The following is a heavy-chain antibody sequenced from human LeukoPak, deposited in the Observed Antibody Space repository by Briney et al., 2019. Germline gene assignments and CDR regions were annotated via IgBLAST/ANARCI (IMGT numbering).Heavy chain of an antibody. CDR3: AKSPVAGTGLLGGMDV. Sequence: PGGSLRLSCAASGFTFSSYGMHWVRQAPGKGLEWVAVISYDGSNKYYADSVKGRFTISRDNSKNTLYLQMNSLRAEDTAVYYCAKSPVAGTGLLGGMDVWGQGTTVTVSS. J-gene: IGHJ6*02. D-gene: IGHD6-19*01. CDR2: ISYDGSNK. V-gene: IGHV3-30*18. CDR1: GFTFSSYG.